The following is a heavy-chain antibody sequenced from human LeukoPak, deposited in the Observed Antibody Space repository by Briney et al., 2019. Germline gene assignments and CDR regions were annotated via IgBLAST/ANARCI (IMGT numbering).Heavy chain of an antibody. V-gene: IGHV4-59*08. Sequence: KPSETLSLTCTVSGASIRNYYWSWIRQSPGKGLEWIGYIYYSGSTNYNPSLESRVAMSVDTSKNQFSLRLSSVTAADTAIYYCASRYSSSWYVGFFDPWGQGTLVTVSS. CDR1: GASIRNYY. D-gene: IGHD6-13*01. CDR2: IYYSGST. J-gene: IGHJ5*02. CDR3: ASRYSSSWYVGFFDP.